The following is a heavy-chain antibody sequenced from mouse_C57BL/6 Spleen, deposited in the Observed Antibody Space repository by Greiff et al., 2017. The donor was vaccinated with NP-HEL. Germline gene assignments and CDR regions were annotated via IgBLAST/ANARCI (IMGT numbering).Heavy chain of an antibody. J-gene: IGHJ4*01. CDR1: GYSITSGYY. CDR3: ARGNYLYYAMDY. Sequence: EVLLVESGPGLVKPSQSLSLTCSVTGYSITSGYYWNWIRQFPGNKLEWMGYISYDGSNNYNPSLKNRISITRDTSKNQFFLKLNSVTTEDTATYYCARGNYLYYAMDYWGQGTSVTVSS. CDR2: ISYDGSN. V-gene: IGHV3-6*01. D-gene: IGHD2-1*01.